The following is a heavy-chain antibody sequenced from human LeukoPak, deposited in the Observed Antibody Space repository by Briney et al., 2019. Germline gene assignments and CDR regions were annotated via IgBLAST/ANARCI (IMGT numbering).Heavy chain of an antibody. D-gene: IGHD1-7*01. J-gene: IGHJ3*02. CDR2: IYGDGNT. CDR3: ARGGNYLQDAFDI. V-gene: IGHV3-66*01. Sequence: GGSLRLSCAVSGLTVSRNYMTWVRQAPGKGLEWVSLIYGDGNTAHADSAKGRFSISRDNAKSTLYLQMNSLRAEDTAVYYCARGGNYLQDAFDIWGQGTMVTVSS. CDR1: GLTVSRNY.